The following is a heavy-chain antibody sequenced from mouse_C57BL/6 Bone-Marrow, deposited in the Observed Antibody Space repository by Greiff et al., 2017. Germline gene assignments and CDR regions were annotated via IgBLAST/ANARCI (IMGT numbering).Heavy chain of an antibody. CDR3: ERYSDDYDRNY. CDR1: GYTFTSYW. D-gene: IGHD2-4*01. J-gene: IGHJ2*01. V-gene: IGHV1-64*01. CDR2: IHPNSGST. Sequence: QVQLQQPGAELVKPGASVKLSCKASGYTFTSYWMHWVKQRPGQGLEWIGMIHPNSGSTNYNEKFKSKATLTVDKSSSTAYMQLSSLTSEDSAGYYCERYSDDYDRNYWGQGTTLTVSS.